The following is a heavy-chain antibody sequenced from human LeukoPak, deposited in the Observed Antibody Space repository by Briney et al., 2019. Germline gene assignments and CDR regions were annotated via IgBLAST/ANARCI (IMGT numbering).Heavy chain of an antibody. V-gene: IGHV4-31*03. J-gene: IGHJ4*02. CDR1: GGSISGGAYY. D-gene: IGHD2-8*02. CDR2: MYYSGNI. CDR3: ARWQYWDTGGYFDY. Sequence: SETLSLTCTVSGGSISGGAYYWSWIRQHPGRGLERIGYMYYSGNIYYNPSLKSRVTISVDTSKNQFSLKLSSVTAAGTAVYYCARWQYWDTGGYFDYWGQGTLVTVSS.